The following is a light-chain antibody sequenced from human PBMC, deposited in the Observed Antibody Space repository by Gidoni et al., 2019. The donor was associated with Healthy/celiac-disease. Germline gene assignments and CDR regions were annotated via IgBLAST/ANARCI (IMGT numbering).Light chain of an antibody. CDR3: QQYYSNPPT. J-gene: IGKJ3*01. V-gene: IGKV4-1*01. CDR2: WAS. CDR1: QSVLYSSNNKNY. Sequence: DIVMTQSPDSLAVSLGERATINCKSSQSVLYSSNNKNYLAWYQQKPGQPPKLLIYWASTRESGVPDRFSGSGSGTDFTLTISSLQAEDVAVYYCQQYYSNPPTFXPXTKVDIK.